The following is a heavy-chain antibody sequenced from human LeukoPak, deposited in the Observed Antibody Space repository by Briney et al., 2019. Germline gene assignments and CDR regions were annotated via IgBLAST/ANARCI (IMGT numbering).Heavy chain of an antibody. CDR3: ARDAASGNNWFDP. CDR1: GFTFSSYS. Sequence: GGSLTLSCAASGFTFSSYSLNWVRQAPGKGLEWVSYISPSSTSMYYADSVRGRFTISRDNARNSLYLQMNSLSTEDTALYYCARDAASGNNWFDPWGQGTLVTVSS. J-gene: IGHJ5*02. V-gene: IGHV3-48*01. D-gene: IGHD3-3*01. CDR2: ISPSSTSM.